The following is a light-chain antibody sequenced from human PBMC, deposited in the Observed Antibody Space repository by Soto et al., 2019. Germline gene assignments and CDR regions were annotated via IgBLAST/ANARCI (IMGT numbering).Light chain of an antibody. CDR2: AAS. Sequence: DIQMTQSPTSLSASVGDRVTITCRASQGIRNFVAWYQQKPGKAPKLLIYAASTLQSGVPSRFSGSGSGTDFPLTIHNLHPDHVPTYSCQQYSSVPVFGPGTKVEIK. CDR1: QGIRNF. V-gene: IGKV1-27*01. J-gene: IGKJ3*01. CDR3: QQYSSVPV.